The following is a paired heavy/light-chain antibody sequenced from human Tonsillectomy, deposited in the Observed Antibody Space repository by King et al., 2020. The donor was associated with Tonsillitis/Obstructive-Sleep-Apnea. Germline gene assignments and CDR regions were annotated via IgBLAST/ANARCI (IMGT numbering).Light chain of an antibody. CDR2: AAS. CDR1: QGINRY. J-gene: IGKJ2*01. Sequence: EIQLTQSPSFVSASVGDRVTITCRASQGINRYLAWYQQKPGKAPKLLIYAASTLQSGVPSRFSGSGSGTEFTLTISSLQPEDFATYYCQQVNTYSYTFGQGTKLEIK. CDR3: QQVNTYSYT. V-gene: IGKV1-9*01.
Heavy chain of an antibody. Sequence: EVQLVESGGGLVQPGGSLRLSCATSGFSFSRYEMNWVRQAPGKGLEWVSYISSSGSGSTMYYADSVKGRFTISRDNAKNSVFLQMNSLRAEDTAVYYCARPLRFGERERYFDYWGQGTLVTVSS. CDR3: ARPLRFGERERYFDY. CDR1: GFSFSRYE. D-gene: IGHD3-10*01. J-gene: IGHJ4*02. CDR2: ISSSGSGSTM. V-gene: IGHV3-48*03.